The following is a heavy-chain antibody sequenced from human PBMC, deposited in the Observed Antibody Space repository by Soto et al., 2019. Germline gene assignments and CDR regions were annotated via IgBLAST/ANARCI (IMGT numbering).Heavy chain of an antibody. Sequence: QMQLVQSGAEVKRTGSTVTVSCKALGNTFTYRYLHWVRQAPGQALEWMGWITPFSGDVHYAQKFQERVTITRDRPINRAYMRMSSLRPCNTAMYYCASGGAGSGPLTWELPAHWGKGTMGTVSS. CDR2: ITPFSGDV. D-gene: IGHD1-26*01. J-gene: IGHJ4*02. CDR1: GNTFTYRY. CDR3: ASGGAGSGPLTWELPAH. V-gene: IGHV1-45*02.